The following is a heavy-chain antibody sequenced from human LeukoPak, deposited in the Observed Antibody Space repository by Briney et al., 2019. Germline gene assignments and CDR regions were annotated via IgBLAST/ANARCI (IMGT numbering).Heavy chain of an antibody. Sequence: GRSLRLSCAASGFTFSSYAMHWVRQAPGKGLEWVAVISYDGSNKYYADSVKGRFTISRDNSKNTLYLQMNSLRAEDTAVYYCARERASRVPGYGMDVWGQGTTVTVSS. CDR3: ARERASRVPGYGMDV. CDR1: GFTFSSYA. CDR2: ISYDGSNK. J-gene: IGHJ6*02. V-gene: IGHV3-30-3*01. D-gene: IGHD3-10*01.